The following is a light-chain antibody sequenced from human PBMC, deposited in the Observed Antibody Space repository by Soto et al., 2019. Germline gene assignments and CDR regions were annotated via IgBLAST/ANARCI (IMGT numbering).Light chain of an antibody. Sequence: EIVLTQSPGTLSLSPGERATLSCRASQTLSTNSLAWYQQRPGQTPRLLIYAASTRDTDIPDRFNGSGSGTDFALTINRLEPEDFAVYYCQQYYASPFTFGPGTKVDVK. J-gene: IGKJ3*01. V-gene: IGKV3-20*01. CDR2: AAS. CDR1: QTLSTNS. CDR3: QQYYASPFT.